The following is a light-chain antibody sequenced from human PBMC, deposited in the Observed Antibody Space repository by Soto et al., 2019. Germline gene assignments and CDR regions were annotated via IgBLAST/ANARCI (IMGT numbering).Light chain of an antibody. CDR3: QKYNSAPLT. CDR1: QGIAPY. J-gene: IGKJ4*01. V-gene: IGKV1-27*01. Sequence: DVQMTQSPSSLSAFVGDRVTITCRASQGIAPYLAWFQQKPGKVPKLLIYATSTLQSGVPSRFSGSGSGTDFTLNINSLQPEDVGTYYCQKYNSAPLTFGGGTTVEIK. CDR2: ATS.